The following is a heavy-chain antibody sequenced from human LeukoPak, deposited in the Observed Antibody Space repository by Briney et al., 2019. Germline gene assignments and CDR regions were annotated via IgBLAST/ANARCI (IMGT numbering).Heavy chain of an antibody. CDR1: GGSFSGYY. V-gene: IGHV4-34*01. D-gene: IGHD6-6*01. CDR3: AREGSIAALGH. CDR2: INHSGST. Sequence: RSETLSLTCAVYGGSFSGYYWSWIRHPPGKGLEWIGEINHSGSTNYNPSLKSRVTISVDTSNNQFSLKLSSVTAADTAVYYCAREGSIAALGHWGQGTLVTVSS. J-gene: IGHJ4*02.